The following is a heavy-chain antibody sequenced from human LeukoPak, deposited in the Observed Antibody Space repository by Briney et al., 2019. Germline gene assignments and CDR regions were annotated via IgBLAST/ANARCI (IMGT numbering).Heavy chain of an antibody. Sequence: SQTLSLTCTVSGGSISSGSYYWSWIRQPAGKGLEWIGRIYTSGSTNYNPSLKSRVTISVDTSRNQFSLKLSSVTAADTAVYYCARDQALGGQWLLGAFDIWGQGTMVTVSS. CDR2: IYTSGST. V-gene: IGHV4-61*02. D-gene: IGHD6-19*01. CDR1: GGSISSGSYY. CDR3: ARDQALGGQWLLGAFDI. J-gene: IGHJ3*02.